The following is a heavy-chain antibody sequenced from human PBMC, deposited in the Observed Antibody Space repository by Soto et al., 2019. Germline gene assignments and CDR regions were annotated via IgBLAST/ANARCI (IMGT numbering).Heavy chain of an antibody. Sequence: GGSLRLSCAASGFTFSNSAMTWVRQAPGKGLEWVSAISVGGYITYYADSVKGRVTISRDNSNNTLYLQMDSLRAEDTAVYYCQRGPTIEVAGTVDHWGQGTLATVSS. CDR2: ISVGGYIT. V-gene: IGHV3-23*01. CDR1: GFTFSNSA. CDR3: QRGPTIEVAGTVDH. J-gene: IGHJ4*02. D-gene: IGHD6-19*01.